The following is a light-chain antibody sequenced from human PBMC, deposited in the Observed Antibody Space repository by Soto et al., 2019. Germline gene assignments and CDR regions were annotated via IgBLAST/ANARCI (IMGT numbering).Light chain of an antibody. CDR2: GNS. V-gene: IGLV1-40*01. CDR1: SSNIGAGYD. Sequence: QPVLTQPPSVSGAPGQRVTISCTGSSSNIGAGYDVHWYQQLPGTAPKLLIYGNSNRPSGVPDRFSGSKSGTSASLAITGXXAXXXAXXXXQXXDSSLSAVVFGGGTKLTVL. J-gene: IGLJ2*01. CDR3: QXXDSSLSAVV.